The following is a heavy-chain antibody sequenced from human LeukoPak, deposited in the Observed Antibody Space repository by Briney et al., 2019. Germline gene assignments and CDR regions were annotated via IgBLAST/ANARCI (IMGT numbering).Heavy chain of an antibody. J-gene: IGHJ3*02. CDR1: NGSISSGDYY. Sequence: PSETLSLTCTVSNGSISSGDYYWNWIRQPPGKGLEWIGYIFHRGGTSYNPSLKSRILFSVDTSQNQFSLKLNSVTAADTAVYYCARGTGTRITIFGVVISAFDIWGQGTTVTVSS. V-gene: IGHV4-30-4*01. D-gene: IGHD3-3*01. CDR2: IFHRGGT. CDR3: ARGTGTRITIFGVVISAFDI.